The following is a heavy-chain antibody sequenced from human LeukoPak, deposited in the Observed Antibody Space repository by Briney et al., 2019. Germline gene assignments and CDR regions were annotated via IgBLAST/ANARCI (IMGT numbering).Heavy chain of an antibody. J-gene: IGHJ6*04. CDR3: ARDDPRDYYGMDV. Sequence: PSETLSLTCTVSGGSISSGGYYWRWIRQHPGKGLEWIGYIYYSGSTYYNPSLKSRVTISVDTSKNQFSLKLSSVTAADTAVYYCARDDPRDYYGMDVWGKGTTVTVSS. CDR1: GGSISSGGYY. V-gene: IGHV4-31*03. CDR2: IYYSGST.